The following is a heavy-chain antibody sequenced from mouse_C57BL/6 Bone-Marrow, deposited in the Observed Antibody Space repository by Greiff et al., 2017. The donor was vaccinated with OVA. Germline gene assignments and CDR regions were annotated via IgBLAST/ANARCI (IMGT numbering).Heavy chain of an antibody. J-gene: IGHJ4*01. V-gene: IGHV5-4*01. D-gene: IGHD1-1*01. CDR3: ARADITTVVAYYYAMDY. CDR1: GFTFSSYA. CDR2: ISDGGSYT. Sequence: EVQLVESGGGLVKPGGSLKLSCAASGFTFSSYAMSWVRQTPEKRLEWVATISDGGSYTYYPDNVKGRFTISRDNAKNNLYLQMSHLKSEDTAMYYCARADITTVVAYYYAMDYWGQGTSVTVSS.